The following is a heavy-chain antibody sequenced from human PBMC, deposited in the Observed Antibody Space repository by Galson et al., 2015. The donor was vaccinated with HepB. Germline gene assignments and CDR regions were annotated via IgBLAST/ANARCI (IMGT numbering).Heavy chain of an antibody. V-gene: IGHV1-46*01. CDR1: GYTFTSYY. D-gene: IGHD2-2*01. CDR2: INPSGGST. CDR3: AGDSVGYCSSTSCPPTEYFQH. J-gene: IGHJ1*01. Sequence: SVKVSCKASGYTFTSYYMHWVRQAPGQGLEWMGIINPSGGSTSYAQKFQGRVTMTRDTSTSTVYMELSSLRSEDTAVYYCAGDSVGYCSSTSCPPTEYFQHWGQGTLVTVSS.